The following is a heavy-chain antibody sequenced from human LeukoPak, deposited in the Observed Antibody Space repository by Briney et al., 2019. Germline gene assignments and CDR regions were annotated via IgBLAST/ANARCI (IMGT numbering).Heavy chain of an antibody. J-gene: IGHJ4*02. CDR1: GHTFTSYG. Sequence: ASVKVSCKAAGHTFTSYGVSWVRQAPGQGLEWLGWISTYTGNTNYAQKFQGRVTMTTDTSTSTGYMELRSLRSDDTAVYFCARQGTRYCSGGSCYCDYWGQGTLVTVSS. D-gene: IGHD2-15*01. CDR3: ARQGTRYCSGGSCYCDY. CDR2: ISTYTGNT. V-gene: IGHV1-18*04.